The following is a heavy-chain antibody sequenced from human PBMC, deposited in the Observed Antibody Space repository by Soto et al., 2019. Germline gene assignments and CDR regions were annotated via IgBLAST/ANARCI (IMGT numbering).Heavy chain of an antibody. J-gene: IGHJ4*02. Sequence: ASVKVSCKASGYTFTGYYMHWVRQAPGQGLEWMGWINPNSGGTNYAQKFQGRVTMTRDTSISTAYMELSRLRSDGTAVYYCARDEGIAAAGTFDYWGQGTLVTVSS. CDR1: GYTFTGYY. CDR3: ARDEGIAAAGTFDY. D-gene: IGHD6-13*01. CDR2: INPNSGGT. V-gene: IGHV1-2*02.